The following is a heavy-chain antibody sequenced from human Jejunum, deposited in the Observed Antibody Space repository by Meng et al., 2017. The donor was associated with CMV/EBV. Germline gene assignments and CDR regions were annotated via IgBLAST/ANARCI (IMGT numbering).Heavy chain of an antibody. D-gene: IGHD1-1*01. CDR3: ARGLGHASNNSHDS. J-gene: IGHJ4*02. CDR1: GDSIRSHD. Sequence: VSGDSIRSHDWSWIRHPPGKGLEWMGYIYYSGSATYSPSLRSRITISVDTSKNQFSLNLRSVTAADTAMYFCARGLGHASNNSHDSWGQGTLVTVSS. CDR2: IYYSGSA. V-gene: IGHV4-59*11.